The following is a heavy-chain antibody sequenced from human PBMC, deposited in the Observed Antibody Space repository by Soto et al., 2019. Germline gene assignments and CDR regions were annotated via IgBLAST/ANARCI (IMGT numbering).Heavy chain of an antibody. CDR3: AKSLRITGTFDY. CDR2: ISYDGSNK. J-gene: IGHJ4*02. CDR1: GFTFSSYG. V-gene: IGHV3-30*18. D-gene: IGHD1-20*01. Sequence: GGSLRLSCAASGFTFSSYGMHWVRQAPGKGLEWVAVISYDGSNKYYADSVKGRFTISRDNSKNTLYLQMNSLRAEDTAVYYCAKSLRITGTFDYWGQGTLVTVSS.